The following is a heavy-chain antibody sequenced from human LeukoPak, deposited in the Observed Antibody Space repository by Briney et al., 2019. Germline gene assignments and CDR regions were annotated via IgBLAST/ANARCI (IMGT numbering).Heavy chain of an antibody. Sequence: ASVKVSCKASGYTFTSYGISWVRQAPGQGLEWMGWISAYNGNTNYAQKLQGRVTMTTDTSTSTAYMELRSLRSDDTAVYYCAREQRLVRSFGYYYGMDVWGQGTTVTVSS. CDR3: AREQRLVRSFGYYYGMDV. J-gene: IGHJ6*02. V-gene: IGHV1-18*01. CDR1: GYTFTSYG. CDR2: ISAYNGNT. D-gene: IGHD6-13*01.